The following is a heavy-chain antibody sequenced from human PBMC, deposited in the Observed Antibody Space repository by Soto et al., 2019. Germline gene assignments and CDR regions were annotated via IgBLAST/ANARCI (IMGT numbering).Heavy chain of an antibody. CDR3: ARDLGITPHSGNYDFDP. V-gene: IGHV1-3*01. J-gene: IGHJ5*02. Sequence: ASVKVSCKASGYTFTSYAMHWVRQAPGQRLEWMGWINAGNGNTKYSQKFQGRVTITRDTSASTAYMELSSLRSEDTAVYYCARDLGITPHSGNYDFDPWGQGTLVTVSS. D-gene: IGHD3-3*01. CDR1: GYTFTSYA. CDR2: INAGNGNT.